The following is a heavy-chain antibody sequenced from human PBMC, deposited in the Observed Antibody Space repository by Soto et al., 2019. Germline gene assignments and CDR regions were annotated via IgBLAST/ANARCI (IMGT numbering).Heavy chain of an antibody. V-gene: IGHV3-23*01. CDR3: ASGPPTVGSIHLVFAY. Sequence: EVQLLESGGGLVQPGGSLKVSCAASGFTFSNFAMNWVRQAPGKGLEWVSLINSGGESTYYADSVEGRFTISRDNSKNTLYLQMNSRGAEDTAVYFCASGPPTVGSIHLVFAYWGQGILVTVSS. J-gene: IGHJ4*02. CDR2: INSGGEST. D-gene: IGHD1-26*01. CDR1: GFTFSNFA.